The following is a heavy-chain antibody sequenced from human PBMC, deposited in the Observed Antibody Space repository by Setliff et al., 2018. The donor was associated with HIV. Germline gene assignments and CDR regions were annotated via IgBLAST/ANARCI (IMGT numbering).Heavy chain of an antibody. J-gene: IGHJ4*02. V-gene: IGHV1-2*02. D-gene: IGHD6-13*01. CDR3: ARDLSLDIAAAGADY. CDR2: IYPNSGGT. CDR1: GYTFTDYY. Sequence: ASVKVSCKASGYTFTDYYMHWVRQAPGQGLEWMGWIYPNSGGTNYAQKYQGRVTMTRDTSIRTVYMELSRLRSDDTAVYYCARDLSLDIAAAGADYWGQGTLVTVSS.